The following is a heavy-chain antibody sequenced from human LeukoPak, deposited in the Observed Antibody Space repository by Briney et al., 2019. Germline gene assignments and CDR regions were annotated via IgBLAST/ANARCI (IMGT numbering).Heavy chain of an antibody. J-gene: IGHJ4*02. V-gene: IGHV4-61*01. CDR2: IYYSGST. Sequence: PSETLSLTCTVSGYSISSGYYWSWIRQPPGKGLEWIGYIYYSGSTNYNPSLKSRVTISVDTSKNQFSLKLSSVTAADTAVYYCASVEMATVSLVYWGQGTLVTVSS. CDR3: ASVEMATVSLVY. D-gene: IGHD5-24*01. CDR1: GYSISSGYY.